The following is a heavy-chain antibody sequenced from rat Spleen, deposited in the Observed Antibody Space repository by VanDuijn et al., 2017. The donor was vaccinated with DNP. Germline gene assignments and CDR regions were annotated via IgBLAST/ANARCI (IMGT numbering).Heavy chain of an antibody. CDR2: ISYDGGTT. J-gene: IGHJ3*01. Sequence: EVQLVESGGGLVQPGRSMKLSCAASGFIFSNYGMAWVRQAPKKGLEWIAYISYDGGTTYYRDSVKGRFTISRDNAKNTLYLQMDSLRSGDTATYYCTTEFAYWGQGALVTVSS. CDR3: TTEFAY. CDR1: GFIFSNYG. V-gene: IGHV5-20*01.